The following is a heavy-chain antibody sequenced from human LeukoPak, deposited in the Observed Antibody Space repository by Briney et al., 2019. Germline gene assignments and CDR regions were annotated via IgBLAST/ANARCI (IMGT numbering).Heavy chain of an antibody. CDR3: ARDRLGPSFSVSHFDL. CDR1: GFTFVDYV. V-gene: IGHV3-20*04. J-gene: IGHJ4*02. Sequence: GGSLRLSCATSGFTFVDYVLSWVRRAPGKGLEWLCAINYDGAITDYADSVKGRFTISRDNAKNSLYLRMDSLRAEDTALYYCARDRLGPSFSVSHFDLWGQGTLVTVSS. CDR2: INYDGAIT. D-gene: IGHD3-3*02.